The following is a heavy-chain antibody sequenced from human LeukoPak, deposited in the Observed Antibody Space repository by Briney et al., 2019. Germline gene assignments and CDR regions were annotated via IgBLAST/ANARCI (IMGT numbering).Heavy chain of an antibody. CDR3: ARQGYSAYEILDY. V-gene: IGHV4-59*08. Sequence: SETLSLTCTVSGGSISSHFWTWIRQPPGKGLEWIGYIYYSGSTNYSPSLKSRVTMSVDTSKNQFSLKLSSVTAADAAVYYCARQGYSAYEILDYWGQGTLVTVSS. CDR2: IYYSGST. J-gene: IGHJ4*02. D-gene: IGHD5-12*01. CDR1: GGSISSHF.